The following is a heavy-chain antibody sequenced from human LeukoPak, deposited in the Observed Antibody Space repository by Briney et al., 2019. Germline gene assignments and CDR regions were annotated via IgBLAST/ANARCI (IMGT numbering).Heavy chain of an antibody. CDR2: ISGSGGST. CDR3: AKLPYSGSYYDYFDY. CDR1: GFTFSSYA. V-gene: IGHV3-23*01. J-gene: IGHJ4*02. Sequence: GGSLRLSCAASGFTFSSYAMSWVRQAPGKGLEWVSAISGSGGSTYYADSVKGRFTISRDNSKNTLYLQMNSLRAEDTAVYYCAKLPYSGSYYDYFDYWGQGTLVTVSS. D-gene: IGHD1-26*01.